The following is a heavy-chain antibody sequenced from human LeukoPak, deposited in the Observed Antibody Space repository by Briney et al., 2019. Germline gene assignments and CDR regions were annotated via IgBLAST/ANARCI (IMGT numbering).Heavy chain of an antibody. V-gene: IGHV1-46*01. Sequence: GASAKVSCNASGYTFTSYYMHWVRQAPGQGLDWMGIINPSGGSTYYAQKFQGRVTMTRDTSTSTVYLEVSSLRAEDTAVYYCAKDYGGNNYDAFDIWGQGTMVAVSS. D-gene: IGHD4-23*01. CDR3: AKDYGGNNYDAFDI. CDR1: GYTFTSYY. CDR2: INPSGGST. J-gene: IGHJ3*02.